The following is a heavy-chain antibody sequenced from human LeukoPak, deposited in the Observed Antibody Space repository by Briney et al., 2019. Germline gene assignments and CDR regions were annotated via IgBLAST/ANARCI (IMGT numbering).Heavy chain of an antibody. V-gene: IGHV1-46*01. Sequence: GASVKVSCKASGYTFTSYYMHWVRQAPGQGLEWMGIINPSGGSTSYAQKFQGRVTMTRDMSTSTVYMELSRLRSDDTAVYYCATYPFRGATHYFDYWGQGILVTVSS. CDR1: GYTFTSYY. J-gene: IGHJ4*02. CDR2: INPSGGST. D-gene: IGHD3-10*01. CDR3: ATYPFRGATHYFDY.